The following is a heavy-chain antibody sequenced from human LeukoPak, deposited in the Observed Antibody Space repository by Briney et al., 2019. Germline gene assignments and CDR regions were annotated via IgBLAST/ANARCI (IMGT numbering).Heavy chain of an antibody. CDR2: ISYDGSNK. Sequence: GRSLRLSCAASGFTFSSYGMHWVRQAPGRGLEWVAVISYDGSNKYYADSVKGRFTISRDNSKNTLYLQMNSLRAEDTAVYYCARAVGGSGSYNAPDHWGQGTLVTVSS. CDR3: ARAVGGSGSYNAPDH. CDR1: GFTFSSYG. D-gene: IGHD3-10*01. V-gene: IGHV3-30*03. J-gene: IGHJ4*02.